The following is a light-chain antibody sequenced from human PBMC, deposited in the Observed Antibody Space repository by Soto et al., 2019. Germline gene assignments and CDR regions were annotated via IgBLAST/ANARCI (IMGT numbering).Light chain of an antibody. CDR1: SSDVGSYNR. V-gene: IGLV2-8*01. CDR3: SSYAGSSNV. J-gene: IGLJ1*01. CDR2: EVN. Sequence: QSALTQPPSVSGSPGQSVSISCTGTSSDVGSYNRVSWYQQHPGKAPKLMIYEVNKRPSGVPDRFSGSKSGNTASLTVSGLQAEDEADYYCSSYAGSSNVFGTGTKVTVL.